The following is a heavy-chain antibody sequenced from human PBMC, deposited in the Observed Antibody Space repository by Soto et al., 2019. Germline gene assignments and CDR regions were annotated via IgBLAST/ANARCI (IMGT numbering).Heavy chain of an antibody. V-gene: IGHV4-30-4*01. CDR2: IYYSGST. J-gene: IGHJ3*02. D-gene: IGHD2-21*02. CDR1: GGSISSGDYY. CDR3: ARAAPNGVTAFDI. Sequence: QVQLQESGPGLVKPSQTLSLTCTVSGGSISSGDYYWSWIRQPPGKGLEWIGYIYYSGSTYYNPSRKSRVTISVDTSKNQFSLKLSSVTAADTAVYYCARAAPNGVTAFDIWGQGTMVTVSS.